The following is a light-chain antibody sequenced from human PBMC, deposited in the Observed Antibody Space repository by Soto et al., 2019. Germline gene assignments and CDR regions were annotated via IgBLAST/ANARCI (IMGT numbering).Light chain of an antibody. Sequence: EIVLTQSPGTLSLSPGDRATLSCRASQSVASNYLAWYQQRPGQAPRLLIYGASSRATGIPDRFSGSGSGTDFTLTISRLEPEDFAVYYCQRYGSSARLFSFGPGTKVDIK. CDR2: GAS. V-gene: IGKV3-20*01. CDR3: QRYGSSARLFS. CDR1: QSVASNY. J-gene: IGKJ3*01.